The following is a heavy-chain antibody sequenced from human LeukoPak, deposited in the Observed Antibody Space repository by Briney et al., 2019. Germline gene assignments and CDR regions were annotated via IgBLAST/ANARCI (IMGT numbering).Heavy chain of an antibody. CDR1: GGTFSSYA. D-gene: IGHD3-3*01. CDR3: ARGAGAGGVVIIPYFDY. V-gene: IGHV1-69*05. J-gene: IGHJ4*02. Sequence: SVKVSCKASGGTFSSYAISWVRQAPGQGLEWMGGIIPIFGTANYAQKFQGRVTITTDESTSTAYMELSGLRSEDTAVYYCARGAGAGGVVIIPYFDYWGQGTLVTVSS. CDR2: IIPIFGTA.